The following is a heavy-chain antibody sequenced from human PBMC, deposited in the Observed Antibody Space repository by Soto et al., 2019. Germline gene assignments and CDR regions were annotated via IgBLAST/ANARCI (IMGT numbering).Heavy chain of an antibody. D-gene: IGHD3-3*01. CDR2: ISADNGNT. CDR3: ARDPRRYDFWSGYADNDAFDI. CDR1: GYTFTSYG. J-gene: IGHJ3*02. Sequence: ASVKVSCKASGYTFTSYGISWVRQAPGQGLEWIGWISADNGNTNYAQKLQGRVTMTTDTSTSTAYMELRSLRSDDTAVYYCARDPRRYDFWSGYADNDAFDIWGQGTMVTVSS. V-gene: IGHV1-18*04.